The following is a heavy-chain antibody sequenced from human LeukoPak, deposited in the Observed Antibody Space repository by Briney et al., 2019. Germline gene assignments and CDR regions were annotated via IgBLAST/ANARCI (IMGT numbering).Heavy chain of an antibody. CDR3: ARDPQVPYPSFYFDY. J-gene: IGHJ4*02. CDR2: ISYDGSNK. Sequence: GGSLRLSCAASGFTVSSNYMNWVRQAPGKGLEWVAVISYDGSNKYYADSVKGRFTISRDNSKNTLYLQMNSLRAEDTAVYYCARDPQVPYPSFYFDYWGQGTLVTVSS. D-gene: IGHD2-2*01. V-gene: IGHV3-30-3*01. CDR1: GFTVSSNY.